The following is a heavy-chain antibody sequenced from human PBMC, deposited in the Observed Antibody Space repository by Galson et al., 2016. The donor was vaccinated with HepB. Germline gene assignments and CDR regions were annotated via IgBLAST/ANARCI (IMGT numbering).Heavy chain of an antibody. CDR2: ISGSGGSI. D-gene: IGHD1-14*01. CDR3: ARDRLTSVTRHWTGTTYSYYGMGV. Sequence: SLRLSCAASGFTFSTYAMTWVRQAPGKGLEWVATISGSGGSIYYADSVKGRLTLSRDNSKNTLFLQMNSLRPDDTAGYYCARDRLTSVTRHWTGTTYSYYGMGVWGQGTTVTVSS. CDR1: GFTFSTYA. J-gene: IGHJ6*02. V-gene: IGHV3-23*01.